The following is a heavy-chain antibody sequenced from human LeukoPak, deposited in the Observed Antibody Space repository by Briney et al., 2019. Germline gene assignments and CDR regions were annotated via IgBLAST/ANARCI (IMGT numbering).Heavy chain of an antibody. CDR1: GFTFSSYS. Sequence: GGSLRLSCAASGFTFSSYSMNWVRQAPGKGLEWVSSISSSSSYIYYADSVKGRFTISRDNAKNSLYLQMNSLRAEDTAVYYCARDHVVPAAIGTGGFDYWGQGTLVTVSS. CDR2: ISSSSSYI. D-gene: IGHD2-2*01. CDR3: ARDHVVPAAIGTGGFDY. V-gene: IGHV3-21*01. J-gene: IGHJ4*02.